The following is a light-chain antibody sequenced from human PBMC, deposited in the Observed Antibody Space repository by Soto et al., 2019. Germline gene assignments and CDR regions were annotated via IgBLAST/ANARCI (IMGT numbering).Light chain of an antibody. CDR2: SAS. CDR3: QKFNTAPLT. J-gene: IGKJ5*01. V-gene: IGKV1-27*01. CDR1: QDISVY. Sequence: DIQMTQSPSSLSASVGDRVTITCRASQDISVYLAWYQQKPGKVPTLLIYSASTLQSGVPSRFSGSGSGTDFTLTSSSLQPEEVATYYCQKFNTAPLTFGQGTRLVIK.